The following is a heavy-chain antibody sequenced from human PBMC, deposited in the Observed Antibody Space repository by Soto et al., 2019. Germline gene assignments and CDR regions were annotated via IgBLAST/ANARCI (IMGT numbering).Heavy chain of an antibody. D-gene: IGHD5-18*01. CDR3: ARDSGYGHNWFDP. CDR1: GFTFSSYA. J-gene: IGHJ5*02. CDR2: ISGSGGST. V-gene: IGHV3-23*01. Sequence: GGSLRLSCAASGFTFSSYAMSWVRQAPGKGLEWVSAISGSGGSTYYADSVKGRFTISRDNSKNTPYLQMNSLRAEDTAVYYCARDSGYGHNWFDPWGQGTLVTVSS.